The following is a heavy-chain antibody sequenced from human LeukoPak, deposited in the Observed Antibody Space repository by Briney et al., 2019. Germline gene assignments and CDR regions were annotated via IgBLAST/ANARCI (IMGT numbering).Heavy chain of an antibody. CDR2: INHSGST. J-gene: IGHJ4*02. Sequence: PSETLSLTCAVYGGSFSGYYWSWIRQPPGKGLEWIGEINHSGSTSYNPSLTSRVTISVDTSKNQFSLKLSSVTAADTAVYYCARGKDIFCSSTSCYATRGYFDYWGQGTLVTVSS. D-gene: IGHD2-2*01. CDR1: GGSFSGYY. V-gene: IGHV4-34*01. CDR3: ARGKDIFCSSTSCYATRGYFDY.